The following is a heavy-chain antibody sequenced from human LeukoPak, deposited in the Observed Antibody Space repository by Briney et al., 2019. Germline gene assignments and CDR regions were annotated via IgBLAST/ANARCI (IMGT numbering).Heavy chain of an antibody. V-gene: IGHV3-11*01. CDR1: GFTYSDYY. CDR3: AKDSSSWYLGPFDY. Sequence: GGSLRLSCAASGFTYSDYYMSWIRQAPGKGLEWVSYISSSGGTEYYADSVKGRFTISRDTSKNTLYLQINSLRAEDTAVYYCAKDSSSWYLGPFDYWGQGTLVTVSS. CDR2: ISSSGGTE. J-gene: IGHJ4*02. D-gene: IGHD6-13*01.